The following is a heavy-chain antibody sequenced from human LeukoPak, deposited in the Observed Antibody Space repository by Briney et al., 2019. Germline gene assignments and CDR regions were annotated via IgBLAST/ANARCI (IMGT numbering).Heavy chain of an antibody. J-gene: IGHJ4*02. Sequence: ASETLSLTCSVSGDSITYFYWSWIRQAAGKGLEWIGRVSSSGSTDYNASLKSRVTMSVDTSKNQFSLKLSSVTAADTAVYYCAAEFSAYDPFDSWGQGTLVTVSS. CDR1: GDSITYFY. V-gene: IGHV4-4*07. D-gene: IGHD3-3*01. CDR2: VSSSGST. CDR3: AAEFSAYDPFDS.